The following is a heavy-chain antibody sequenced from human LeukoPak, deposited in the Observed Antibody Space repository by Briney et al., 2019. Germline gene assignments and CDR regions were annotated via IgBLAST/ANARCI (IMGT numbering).Heavy chain of an antibody. V-gene: IGHV3-21*01. D-gene: IGHD3-16*01. Sequence: GGSLRLSCAASGFTFSSYSMNWVRQAPGKGLEWVSSISSSSSYIYYADSVKGRFTISRDNSKNTLYLQMNSLRAEDTAVYYCARVPGGGSYTYWGQGTLVTVSS. CDR2: ISSSSSYI. CDR3: ARVPGGGSYTY. CDR1: GFTFSSYS. J-gene: IGHJ4*02.